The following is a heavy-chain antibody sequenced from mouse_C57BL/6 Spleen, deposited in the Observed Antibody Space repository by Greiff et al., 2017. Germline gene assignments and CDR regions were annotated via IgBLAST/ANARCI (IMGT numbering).Heavy chain of an antibody. J-gene: IGHJ4*01. Sequence: VQLVESGAELARPGASVKLSCTASGYTFTSYGISWVKQRTGQGLEWIGEIYPRSGNTYYNEKFKGKATLTADKSSSTAYMELRSLTSEDSAVYFCARDGSSYRAMDDWGQGTSVTVSS. CDR2: IYPRSGNT. D-gene: IGHD1-1*01. CDR3: ARDGSSYRAMDD. CDR1: GYTFTSYG. V-gene: IGHV1-81*01.